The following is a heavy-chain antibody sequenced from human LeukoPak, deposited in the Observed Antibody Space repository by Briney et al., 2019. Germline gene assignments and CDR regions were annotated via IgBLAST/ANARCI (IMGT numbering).Heavy chain of an antibody. CDR2: INPSGST. D-gene: IGHD2-21*02. Sequence: SETLSLTCTVFGGSFSGYYWSWIRHPPDKGLEWIGEINPSGSTNYNPSLKTRVTLSTDTSKNHFSLNLNSVTAADTGVYYCVRGSRVYCGGDCYYYWGQGTLVTVSS. J-gene: IGHJ4*02. CDR1: GGSFSGYY. CDR3: VRGSRVYCGGDCYYY. V-gene: IGHV4-34*01.